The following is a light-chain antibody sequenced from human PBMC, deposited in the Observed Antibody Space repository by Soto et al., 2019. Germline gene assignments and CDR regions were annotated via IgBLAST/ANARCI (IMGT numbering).Light chain of an antibody. Sequence: DIVLTQSPATLSLSPGERATLSCRASQSIGTFLGWYQQKPGQAPRLLIYDASNRATGIPARFSGSGSGTDFTLTISSLEPEDFAVYYCQQRSNWPPVTFGGGTKVEIK. CDR2: DAS. V-gene: IGKV3-11*01. CDR3: QQRSNWPPVT. J-gene: IGKJ4*01. CDR1: QSIGTF.